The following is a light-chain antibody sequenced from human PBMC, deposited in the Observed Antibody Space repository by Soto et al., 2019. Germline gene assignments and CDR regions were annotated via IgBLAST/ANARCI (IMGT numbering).Light chain of an antibody. CDR1: QSVSNNY. CDR2: GAS. V-gene: IGKV3-20*01. J-gene: IGKJ1*01. Sequence: YTSTPSLSPGERATPSFRASQSVSNNYLAWYQQKPGQAPRLLIYGASNRATGIPDRFSGSGSGTDFTLTISRLEPEDFAVYYCQQYGISGTFGQGTKVDI. CDR3: QQYGISGT.